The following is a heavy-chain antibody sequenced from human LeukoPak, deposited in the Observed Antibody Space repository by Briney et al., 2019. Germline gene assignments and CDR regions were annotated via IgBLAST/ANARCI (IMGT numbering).Heavy chain of an antibody. D-gene: IGHD3-22*01. CDR1: GYTFTNYY. CDR3: ARDSYYYDSSGYYDAFDI. CDR2: INPSGSST. J-gene: IGHJ3*02. Sequence: GASVKVSCKTSGYTFTNYYMHWVRQAPGQGLEWMGIINPSGSSTSYAQKFQGRVTMTRDTSISTAYMELSRLRSDDTAVYYCARDSYYYDSSGYYDAFDIWGQGTMVTVSS. V-gene: IGHV1-46*01.